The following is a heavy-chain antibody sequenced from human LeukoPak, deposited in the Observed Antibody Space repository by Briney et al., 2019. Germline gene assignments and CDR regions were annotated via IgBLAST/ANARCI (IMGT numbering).Heavy chain of an antibody. CDR1: GGTFSSYA. V-gene: IGHV1-69*01. CDR3: ARDRSSSSCFDY. Sequence: SVKVSCKASGGTFSSYAISWVRQAPGQGLEWMGGIIPIFGTANYAQKFQGRVTITADESTSTAYMELSSLRSEDTAVYYCARDRSSSSCFDYSGQGTLVTVSS. J-gene: IGHJ4*02. D-gene: IGHD6-13*01. CDR2: IIPIFGTA.